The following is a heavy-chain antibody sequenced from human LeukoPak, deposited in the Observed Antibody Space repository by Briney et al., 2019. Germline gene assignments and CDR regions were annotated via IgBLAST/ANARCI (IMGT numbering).Heavy chain of an antibody. CDR1: GGSFSGYY. Sequence: KASETLSLTCAVYGGSFSGYYWSWIRQPPGKGLEGIGEINHSGSTNYNPSLKSRVTISVDTSKNQFSLKLSSVTAADTAVYYCARGGRRVRGKPVFGFDIWGQGTMVTVSS. CDR2: INHSGST. J-gene: IGHJ3*02. D-gene: IGHD3-10*01. V-gene: IGHV4-34*01. CDR3: ARGGRRVRGKPVFGFDI.